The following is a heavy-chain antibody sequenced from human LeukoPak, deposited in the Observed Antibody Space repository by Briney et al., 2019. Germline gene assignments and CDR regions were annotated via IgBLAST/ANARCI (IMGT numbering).Heavy chain of an antibody. Sequence: ASVKVSGKASGYTFTSYAMNWVRQAPGQGLEWRGWINTNTGNPTYAQGFTGRFVFSLDTSVSTAYLQISSLKAEDTAVYYCARDYPGPRGSMVRGVITVPFDYWGQGTLVTVSS. CDR2: INTNTGNP. CDR3: ARDYPGPRGSMVRGVITVPFDY. D-gene: IGHD3-10*01. CDR1: GYTFTSYA. J-gene: IGHJ4*02. V-gene: IGHV7-4-1*02.